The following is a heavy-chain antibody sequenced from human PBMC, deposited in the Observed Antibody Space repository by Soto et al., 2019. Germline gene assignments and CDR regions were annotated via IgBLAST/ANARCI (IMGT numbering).Heavy chain of an antibody. V-gene: IGHV1-18*01. Sequence: QVQLVQSGPEVKKAGASVKVSCTAPTDYIFLAYGFDWVRQAPGQGLEWMGWISPKFGRTNYARTLQDRLTMTTDVSTNGVSRAWRDLRTDDTAVYYCARDDCNGGSCDGGHYLDLWGRGTPISVSS. CDR1: DYIFLAYG. D-gene: IGHD2-15*01. J-gene: IGHJ2*01. CDR3: ARDDCNGGSCDGGHYLDL. CDR2: ISPKFGRT.